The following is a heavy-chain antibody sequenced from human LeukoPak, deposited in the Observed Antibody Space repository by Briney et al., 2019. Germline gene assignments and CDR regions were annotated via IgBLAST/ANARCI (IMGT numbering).Heavy chain of an antibody. Sequence: PSQTLSLTCAVSGGSISSGGYSWSWIRQPPGKGLEWIGYIYYSGSTNYNPSLKSRVTISVDTSKNQFSLKLSSVTAADTAVYYCASGSPSPMDVWGQGTTVTVSS. CDR3: ASGSPSPMDV. CDR1: GGSISSGGYS. V-gene: IGHV4-61*08. D-gene: IGHD6-13*01. CDR2: IYYSGST. J-gene: IGHJ6*02.